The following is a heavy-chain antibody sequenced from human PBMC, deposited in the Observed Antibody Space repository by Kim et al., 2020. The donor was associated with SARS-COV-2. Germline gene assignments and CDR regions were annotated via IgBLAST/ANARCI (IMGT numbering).Heavy chain of an antibody. CDR2: T. CDR3: ARDGDAYGDFVS. Sequence: TAYAQNFQGRVTMTADTSTNTAYMELRSLKSDDTAVYYCARDGDAYGDFVSWGQGTLVTVSS. J-gene: IGHJ5*02. D-gene: IGHD4-17*01. V-gene: IGHV1-18*01.